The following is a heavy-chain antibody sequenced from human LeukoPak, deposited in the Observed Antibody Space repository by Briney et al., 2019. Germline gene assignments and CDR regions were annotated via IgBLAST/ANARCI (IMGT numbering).Heavy chain of an antibody. CDR1: GFIFSDYY. CDR2: ISRTAT. Sequence: NPGGSLRLSCAPSGFIFSDYYMAWIRQAPGKGLEWVSYISRTATYYADSVKGRFTISRDDSKSSLYLQMNSLRADDAAVYYCARERSGTYRDYYDSWGQGTLVTVSS. V-gene: IGHV3-11*01. D-gene: IGHD3-16*02. J-gene: IGHJ4*02. CDR3: ARERSGTYRDYYDS.